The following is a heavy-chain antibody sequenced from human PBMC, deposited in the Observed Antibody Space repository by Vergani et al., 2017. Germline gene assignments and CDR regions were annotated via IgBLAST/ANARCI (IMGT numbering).Heavy chain of an antibody. CDR3: TRVQTTVTTFRETYGAVWFDR. V-gene: IGHV4-31*03. D-gene: IGHD4-17*01. J-gene: IGHJ5*02. CDR1: GGSISIGGYY. CDR2: IYYSGST. Sequence: QVQLQESGPGLVKPSQTLSLTCPVSGGSISIGGYYWSWIRQHPGKGLEWIGYIYYSGSTSYNPSLKRRVTISVDTSKTQFSLKLSSLTAADAAVYYCTRVQTTVTTFRETYGAVWFDRWGQGSLVTVSS.